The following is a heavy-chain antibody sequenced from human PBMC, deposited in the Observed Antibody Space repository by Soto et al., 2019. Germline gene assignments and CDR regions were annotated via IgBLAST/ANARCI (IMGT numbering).Heavy chain of an antibody. V-gene: IGHV3-30-3*01. CDR1: GFTCSSYA. J-gene: IGHJ6*04. CDR2: ISYDGSNK. Sequence: QVQLVESGGGVVQPGRSLRLSGAASGFTCSSYAMHWVRQAPGKGLEWVSVISYDGSNKYYADSVKGRFTISRDNSKNTLYLQMNSLRAEDTAVYYCARDVPRGHYYYYGMDVWGEGTPVSVSS. CDR3: ARDVPRGHYYYYGMDV. D-gene: IGHD6-25*01.